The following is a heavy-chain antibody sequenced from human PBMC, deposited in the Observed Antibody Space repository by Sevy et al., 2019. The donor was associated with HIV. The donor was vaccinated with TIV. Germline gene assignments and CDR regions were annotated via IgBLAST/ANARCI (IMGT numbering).Heavy chain of an antibody. V-gene: IGHV3-15*01. CDR1: GFTFSNAW. CDR3: TTEGVVVVPSVYYFDY. D-gene: IGHD2-2*01. J-gene: IGHJ4*02. CDR2: IKSKTDGGTT. Sequence: GGSLRLSCAASGFTFSNAWMSWVRQAPGKGLERVGRIKSKTDGGTTDYAAPMKGRFTISRDDSKNTRYLQMNSLKTEDTAVYYCTTEGVVVVPSVYYFDYWGQGTLVTVSS.